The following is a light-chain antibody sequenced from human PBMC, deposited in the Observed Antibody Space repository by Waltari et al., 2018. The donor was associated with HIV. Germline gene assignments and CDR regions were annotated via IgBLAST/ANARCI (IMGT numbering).Light chain of an antibody. V-gene: IGLV1-47*01. CDR3: AAWDDSLGGRWV. J-gene: IGLJ3*02. CDR1: RSDIGTNY. CDR2: RNF. Sequence: QSVLTQQPSTSGTPGQTVTISCSGTRSDIGTNYVYWYQQVPGRAPKLLIYRNFQRPSGVPARFSGSKSGTSASLAISGLRSEDEAEYHCAAWDDSLGGRWVFGGGTKLTVL.